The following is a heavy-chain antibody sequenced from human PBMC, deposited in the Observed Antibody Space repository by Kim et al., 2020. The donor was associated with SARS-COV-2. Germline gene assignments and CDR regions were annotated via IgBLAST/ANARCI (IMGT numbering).Heavy chain of an antibody. Sequence: SETLSLTCTVSGGSISSSSYYWGWIRQPPGKGLEWIGSIYYSGSTYYNPSLKSRVTISVDTSKNQFSLKLSSVTAADTAVYYCARQTAGYSSGWPEDWYFDLWGRGTLVTVSS. V-gene: IGHV4-39*01. D-gene: IGHD6-19*01. CDR2: IYYSGST. CDR1: GGSISSSSYY. CDR3: ARQTAGYSSGWPEDWYFDL. J-gene: IGHJ2*01.